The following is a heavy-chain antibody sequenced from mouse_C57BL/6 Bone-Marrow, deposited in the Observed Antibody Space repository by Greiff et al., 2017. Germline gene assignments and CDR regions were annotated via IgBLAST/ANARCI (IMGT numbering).Heavy chain of an antibody. CDR3: ANHLFDY. CDR2: IGPGSGST. V-gene: IGHV1-77*01. Sequence: QVQLQQSGAELVKPGASVKISCKASGYTFTDYYINWVKQRPGQGLEWIGKIGPGSGSTYYNEKFKGKATLTADTSSSPAYMQLSSLTSEDSAGYVCANHLFDYWGQGTTLTVSS. CDR1: GYTFTDYY. J-gene: IGHJ2*01.